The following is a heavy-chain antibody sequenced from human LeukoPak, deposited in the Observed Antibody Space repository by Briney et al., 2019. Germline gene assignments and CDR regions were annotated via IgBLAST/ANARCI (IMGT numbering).Heavy chain of an antibody. CDR2: IYHSGST. CDR3: ARDLVGSHTSYSSGAWDY. D-gene: IGHD3-9*01. Sequence: SETLSLTCTVSGYSISSGYYWGWIRQPPGKGLEWIGSIYHSGSTYYNPSLKSRVTISVDTSKNQFSLKLSSVTAADTAVYYCARDLVGSHTSYSSGAWDYWGQGTLVTVSS. V-gene: IGHV4-38-2*02. J-gene: IGHJ4*02. CDR1: GYSISSGYY.